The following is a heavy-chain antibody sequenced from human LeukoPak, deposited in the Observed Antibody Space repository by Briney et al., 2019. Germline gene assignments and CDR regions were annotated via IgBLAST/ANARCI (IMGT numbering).Heavy chain of an antibody. CDR2: IYYSGST. D-gene: IGHD1-26*01. V-gene: IGHV4-59*01. J-gene: IGHJ3*02. Sequence: SETLSLTCTVSGGSISSYYWSWIRQPPGKGLEWIGYIYYSGSTNYNPSLKSRVTISVDTSKNQFSLRLSSVTAADTAVYYCATLGGIGNFDIWGQGTMVTVSS. CDR3: ATLGGIGNFDI. CDR1: GGSISSYY.